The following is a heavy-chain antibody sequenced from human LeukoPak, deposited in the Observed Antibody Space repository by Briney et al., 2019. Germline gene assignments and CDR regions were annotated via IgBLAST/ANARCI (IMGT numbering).Heavy chain of an antibody. CDR2: IYYNGST. CDR1: GGSISNYY. D-gene: IGHD1-26*01. Sequence: PSETLSLTCTVSGGSISNYYWNWIRQTPGKGLEWIGYIYYNGSTNYNPSLKSRVTISVDTSKNQFSLRLSSVTAADTAVYYSGRHGARTKKALLDYWGQGILVTVSS. J-gene: IGHJ4*02. CDR3: GRHGARTKKALLDY. V-gene: IGHV4-59*08.